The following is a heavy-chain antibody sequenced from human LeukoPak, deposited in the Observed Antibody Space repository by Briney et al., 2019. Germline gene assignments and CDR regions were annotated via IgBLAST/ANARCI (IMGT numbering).Heavy chain of an antibody. Sequence: ASVKVSCKASGYTFSNYGINWVRQAPGQGLEWMGWFSAYNGNTNYAANLQGRVTMTTDTSTSTAYMELTSLRSEDTAIYYCARGVGGSSWYFDYWGQGSLVTVSS. D-gene: IGHD6-13*01. CDR3: ARGVGGSSWYFDY. J-gene: IGHJ4*02. V-gene: IGHV1-18*01. CDR1: GYTFSNYG. CDR2: FSAYNGNT.